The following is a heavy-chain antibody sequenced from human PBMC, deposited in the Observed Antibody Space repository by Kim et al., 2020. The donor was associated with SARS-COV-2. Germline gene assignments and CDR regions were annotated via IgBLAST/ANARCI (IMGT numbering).Heavy chain of an antibody. D-gene: IGHD5-18*01. CDR3: ARHIGHSLYFFDS. J-gene: IGHJ4*02. Sequence: YSQKFQGRVTITRDTSASTAYMELTSLKSEDSAVYYCARHIGHSLYFFDSWGKGTLVTVSS. V-gene: IGHV1-3*01.